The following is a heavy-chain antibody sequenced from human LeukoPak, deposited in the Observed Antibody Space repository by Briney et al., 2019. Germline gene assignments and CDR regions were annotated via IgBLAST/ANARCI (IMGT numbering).Heavy chain of an antibody. CDR1: GGSISSSSYY. CDR2: IYYSGST. Sequence: SETLSLTCTVSGGSISSSSYYWGWIRQPPGKGLEWIGSIYYSGSTYYNPSLKSRVTISVDTSKNQFSLKLSSVTAADTAVYYCARRRMPQDAFDIWGQGTMVTVSS. J-gene: IGHJ3*02. D-gene: IGHD2-15*01. CDR3: ARRRMPQDAFDI. V-gene: IGHV4-39*07.